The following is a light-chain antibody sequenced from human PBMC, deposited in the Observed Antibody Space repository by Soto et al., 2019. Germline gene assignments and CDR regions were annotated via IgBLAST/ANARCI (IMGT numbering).Light chain of an antibody. CDR2: AAS. J-gene: IGKJ3*01. CDR1: QDIRNF. Sequence: DIQMTQSPTSLSASVRDRVTITCRASQDIRNFVAWYQQKPGKAPKLLIYAASTLQSGVPSRFSGSGSGTDFTLTISILQPEDVATYSCQKYSSVPVFGPGTKVEIK. CDR3: QKYSSVPV. V-gene: IGKV1-27*01.